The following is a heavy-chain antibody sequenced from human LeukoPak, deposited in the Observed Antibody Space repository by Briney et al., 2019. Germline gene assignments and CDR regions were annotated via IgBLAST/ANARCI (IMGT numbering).Heavy chain of an antibody. J-gene: IGHJ4*02. V-gene: IGHV4-59*08. D-gene: IGHD3-22*01. Sequence: PSETLSLTCTVSGGSISSYYWSWIRQPPGKGLEWIGYIYYSGSTNYNPSLKSRVTISVDTSKNQFSLKLSSVTAADTAVYYCARTYHYYDSSGYFDYWGQGTLVTVSS. CDR1: GGSISSYY. CDR3: ARTYHYYDSSGYFDY. CDR2: IYYSGST.